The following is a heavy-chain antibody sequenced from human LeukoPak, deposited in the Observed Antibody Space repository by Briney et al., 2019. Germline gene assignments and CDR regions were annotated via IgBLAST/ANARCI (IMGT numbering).Heavy chain of an antibody. Sequence: GGSLRLSCAASGFTFSSYWMSWVRQALGKGLEWVANIKQDGSEKYYVDSVKGRFTISRDNAKNSLYLQMNSLRADDTAIYYCARDRIAVPGTRPLGSWGQGTLVTVSS. CDR2: IKQDGSEK. CDR3: ARDRIAVPGTRPLGS. CDR1: GFTFSSYW. D-gene: IGHD6-19*01. J-gene: IGHJ5*02. V-gene: IGHV3-7*01.